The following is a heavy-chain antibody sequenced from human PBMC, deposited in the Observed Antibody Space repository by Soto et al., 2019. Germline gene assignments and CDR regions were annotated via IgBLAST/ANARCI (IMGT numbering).Heavy chain of an antibody. CDR3: ARERAAPSWIDP. J-gene: IGHJ5*02. CDR1: GGSISSNY. V-gene: IGHV4-4*07. Sequence: PSETLSLTCTVSGGSISSNYWTWIRQPVGKGLEWIGRMYTSGTTDYNPSFKSRVTMSVDTSKNQFSLKLSSVTAADTAVYYCARERAAPSWIDPWGQGTLVTVSS. CDR2: MYTSGTT. D-gene: IGHD6-6*01.